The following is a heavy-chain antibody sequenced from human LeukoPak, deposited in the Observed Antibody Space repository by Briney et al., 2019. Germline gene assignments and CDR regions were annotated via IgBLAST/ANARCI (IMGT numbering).Heavy chain of an antibody. CDR3: ATGLRLYYFDY. V-gene: IGHV3-7*01. J-gene: IGHJ4*02. CDR2: IKQDGSEK. D-gene: IGHD4-17*01. Sequence: GGSLRLSCAASGFTFSSYWMSWVCQAPGKGLEWVANIKQDGSEKYYVDSVKGRFTISRDNAKNSLYLQMNSLRAEDTAVYYCATGLRLYYFDYWGQGTLVTVSS. CDR1: GFTFSSYW.